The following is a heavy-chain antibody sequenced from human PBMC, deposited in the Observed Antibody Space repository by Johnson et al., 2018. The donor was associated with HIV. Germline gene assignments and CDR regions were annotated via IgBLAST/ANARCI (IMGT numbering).Heavy chain of an antibody. CDR2: IYDGDAT. CDR3: ARASDSYCSADCYGDGFQI. V-gene: IGHV3-66*01. D-gene: IGHD2-21*02. CDR1: GFTVSSNY. J-gene: IGHJ3*02. Sequence: VQLVESGGGLVQPGGSLRLSCAASGFTVSSNYMSWVRQAPGKGLEWVSIIYDGDATYYADSAKGRFTIPRDNAKNTLFLQMNSLRAEDTAVYYCARASDSYCSADCYGDGFQISDQGTKVIVSS.